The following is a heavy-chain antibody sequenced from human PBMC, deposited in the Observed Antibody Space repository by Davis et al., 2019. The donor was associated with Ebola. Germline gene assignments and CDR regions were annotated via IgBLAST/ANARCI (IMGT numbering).Heavy chain of an antibody. Sequence: PSETLSLTCTVSGGSISSYYWSWIRKPPGKGLEWIGYIYYSGSTNYTPSLKIRVTISVDTSKNQFSLKLSSVTAADTAVYYCARARGFYCSSTSCHRGFYYMDVWGKGTTVTVSS. CDR3: ARARGFYCSSTSCHRGFYYMDV. D-gene: IGHD2-2*02. CDR1: GGSISSYY. CDR2: IYYSGST. V-gene: IGHV4-59*08. J-gene: IGHJ6*03.